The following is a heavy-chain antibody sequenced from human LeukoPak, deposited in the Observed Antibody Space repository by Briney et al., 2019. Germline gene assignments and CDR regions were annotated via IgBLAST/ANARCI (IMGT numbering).Heavy chain of an antibody. J-gene: IGHJ5*02. V-gene: IGHV1-18*01. Sequence: GASVKVSCKASGYTFTSYGISWVRQAPGQGLEWMGWISACNGNTNYAQKLQGRVTMTTDTSTSTAYMELRSLRSDDTAVYYCAREAPCSSTSCTLNWFDPWGQGTLVTVSS. CDR2: ISACNGNT. CDR3: AREAPCSSTSCTLNWFDP. CDR1: GYTFTSYG. D-gene: IGHD2-2*01.